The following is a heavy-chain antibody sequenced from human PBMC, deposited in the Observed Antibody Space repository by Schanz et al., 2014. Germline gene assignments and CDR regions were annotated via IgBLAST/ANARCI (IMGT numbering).Heavy chain of an antibody. D-gene: IGHD3-3*01. CDR3: ARGVRIDY. CDR1: GFSFSTYG. V-gene: IGHV3-7*01. J-gene: IGHJ4*02. CDR2: IKQDGSEK. Sequence: EVQLLESGGTVVQPGGSLRVSCAASGFSFSTYGMTWVRQAPGKGLEWVANIKQDGSEKYYVDSVKGRFTISRDNAKNSLYLQMNSLTAEDTAVYYCARGVRIDYWGQGTLVTVSS.